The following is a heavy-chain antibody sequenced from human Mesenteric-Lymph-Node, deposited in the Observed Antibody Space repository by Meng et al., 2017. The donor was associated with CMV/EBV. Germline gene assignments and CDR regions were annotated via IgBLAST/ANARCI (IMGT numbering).Heavy chain of an antibody. J-gene: IGHJ5*02. CDR3: ARDQWSYYGWFDP. V-gene: IGHV1-69*10. Sequence: CKASGGTLSSYTISWVRQAPGQGLECVGGIVPVLGIAHYSQQFQGRVTITADKTTNTVYMELSGLTSGDTAVYYCARDQWSYYGWFDPWGQGTLVTVSS. CDR1: GGTLSSYT. D-gene: IGHD1-26*01. CDR2: IVPVLGIA.